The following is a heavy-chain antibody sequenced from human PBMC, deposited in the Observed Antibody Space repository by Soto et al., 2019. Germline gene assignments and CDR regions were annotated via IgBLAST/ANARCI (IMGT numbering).Heavy chain of an antibody. Sequence: PGGSLRLSCAASGFTFSSYSMNWVRQAPGKGLEWVSYISSSSSTIYYADSVKGRFTISRDNAKNSLYLQMNSLRDEDTAVYYCASAPQLRYFDWSPHARRVAPWGQGTLVTVSS. J-gene: IGHJ5*02. CDR2: ISSSSSTI. CDR3: ASAPQLRYFDWSPHARRVAP. V-gene: IGHV3-48*02. CDR1: GFTFSSYS. D-gene: IGHD3-9*01.